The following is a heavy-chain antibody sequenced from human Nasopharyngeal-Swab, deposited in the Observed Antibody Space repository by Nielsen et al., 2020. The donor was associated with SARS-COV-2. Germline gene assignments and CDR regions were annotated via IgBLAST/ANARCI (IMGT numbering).Heavy chain of an antibody. J-gene: IGHJ6*03. CDR2: ISWNSGSI. D-gene: IGHD6-19*01. V-gene: IGHV3-9*01. CDR3: AKDGVAVAGTGLGYYYYYYMDV. Sequence: WIRQPPGKGLEWVSGISWNSGSIGYADSVKGRFTISRDNAKNSLYLQMNSLRAEDTALYYCAKDGVAVAGTGLGYYYYYYMDVWGKGTTVTVS.